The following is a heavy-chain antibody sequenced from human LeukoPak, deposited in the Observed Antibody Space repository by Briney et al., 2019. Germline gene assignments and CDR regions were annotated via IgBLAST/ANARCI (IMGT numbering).Heavy chain of an antibody. CDR2: ITYSGSYI. CDR3: ARDPRGGRLIPNDY. J-gene: IGHJ4*02. Sequence: GGSLRLPCAASGFTFSSYNMNWVRQAPGKGLEWVSSITYSGSYIVYADSVKGRFTISRDNAKNTLYLHMNSLRAEDTAVYYCARDPRGGRLIPNDYWGQGTLVTVSS. V-gene: IGHV3-21*06. CDR1: GFTFSSYN. D-gene: IGHD3-16*01.